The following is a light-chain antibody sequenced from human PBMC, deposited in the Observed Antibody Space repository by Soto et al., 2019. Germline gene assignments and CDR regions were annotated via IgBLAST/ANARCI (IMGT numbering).Light chain of an antibody. CDR3: QQYGVPPFN. Sequence: EIVLTQSPGALSLSPGEGATLSCRASQVVISGYLAWYQQKPGQAPRLLMYGVSSRPTGISDRFSGSGSGTEFTLTITRLEPEDFALYYCQQYGVPPFNFGRGTKLQIK. CDR2: GVS. CDR1: QVVISGY. V-gene: IGKV3-20*01. J-gene: IGKJ2*01.